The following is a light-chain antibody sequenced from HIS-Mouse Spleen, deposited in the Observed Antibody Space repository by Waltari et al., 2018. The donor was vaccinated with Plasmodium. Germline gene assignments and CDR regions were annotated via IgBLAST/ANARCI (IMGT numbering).Light chain of an antibody. CDR3: QLVNSFPWT. Sequence: DIQMTQSPSSVSASVGDRVTITCRALQGISSWLAWYQQKPGKAPKLLIYAGARLQRGVPSRFGGSGSGTDFTLTVSSLQPEDFATYYCQLVNSFPWTFCEGTKVEIK. V-gene: IGKV1-12*01. CDR1: QGISSW. CDR2: AGA. J-gene: IGKJ1*01.